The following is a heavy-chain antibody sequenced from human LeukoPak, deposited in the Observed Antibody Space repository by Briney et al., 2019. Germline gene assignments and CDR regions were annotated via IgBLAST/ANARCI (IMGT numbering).Heavy chain of an antibody. J-gene: IGHJ6*02. CDR1: GGSISSYY. Sequence: ASETLSLTCTVSGGSISSYYWSWIRQPPGKGLEWIGYIYYSGGTNYNPSLKSRVTISVDTSKNQFSLKLSSVTAADTAVYYRARERGSGSYFYYYYGMDVWGQGTTVTVSS. CDR3: ARERGSGSYFYYYYGMDV. CDR2: IYYSGGT. V-gene: IGHV4-59*01. D-gene: IGHD3-10*01.